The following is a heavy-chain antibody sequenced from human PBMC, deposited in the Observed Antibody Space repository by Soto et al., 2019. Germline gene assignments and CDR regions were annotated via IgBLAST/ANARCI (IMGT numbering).Heavy chain of an antibody. CDR1: GGSISSYY. CDR3: ARESRSWYGSIWDY. J-gene: IGHJ4*02. V-gene: IGHV4-59*12. CDR2: IYYSGGT. Sequence: QVQLQESGPGLVKPSETLSLTCTVSGGSISSYYWSWIRQPPGKGLEWIGYIYYSGGTNYNPSLKSRVTISVDTSKNQFSLKLSSVTAADTAVYYCARESRSWYGSIWDYWGLGTLVTVSS. D-gene: IGHD6-13*01.